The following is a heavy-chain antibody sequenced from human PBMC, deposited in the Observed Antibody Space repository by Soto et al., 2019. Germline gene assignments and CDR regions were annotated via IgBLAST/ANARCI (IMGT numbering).Heavy chain of an antibody. Sequence: EVQLVESGGGLVKPGGSLRLSCVVSGFTFSSYSMNWVRHAPGKGLEWVSSISSSSIYTYYADSVKGRFTISRDNAKNSVYLQMNSLRAEDTAVYYCARDFKESQYYYYCMDVWGKGTTVNVSS. J-gene: IGHJ6*03. CDR2: ISSSSIYT. V-gene: IGHV3-21*06. CDR3: ARDFKESQYYYYCMDV. D-gene: IGHD3-10*01. CDR1: GFTFSSYS.